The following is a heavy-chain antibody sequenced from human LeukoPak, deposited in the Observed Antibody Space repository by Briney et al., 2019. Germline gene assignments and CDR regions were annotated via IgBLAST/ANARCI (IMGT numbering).Heavy chain of an antibody. J-gene: IGHJ6*02. V-gene: IGHV1-2*02. CDR3: ARAPGATNYYYGMDV. CDR1: GYTFTSYY. Sequence: ASAKVSCKASGYTFTSYYMHWVRQAPGQGLEWMGWINPNSGGTNYAQKFQGRVTMTRDTSISTAYMELSRLRSDDTAVYYCARAPGATNYYYGMDVWGQGTTVTVSS. D-gene: IGHD2-2*01. CDR2: INPNSGGT.